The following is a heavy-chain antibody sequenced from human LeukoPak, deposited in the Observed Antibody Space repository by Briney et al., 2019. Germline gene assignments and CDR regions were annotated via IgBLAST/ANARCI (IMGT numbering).Heavy chain of an antibody. Sequence: GGSLRLSCAASGFTFSSYSMSWVRQAPGKGLEWASSISSSSSYIYYADSVKGRFTISRDNAKNSLYLQMNSLRAEDTAVHYCARAHPKDIVGATYGMDVWGQGTTVTVSS. V-gene: IGHV3-21*01. D-gene: IGHD1-26*01. CDR1: GFTFSSYS. J-gene: IGHJ6*02. CDR3: ARAHPKDIVGATYGMDV. CDR2: ISSSSSYI.